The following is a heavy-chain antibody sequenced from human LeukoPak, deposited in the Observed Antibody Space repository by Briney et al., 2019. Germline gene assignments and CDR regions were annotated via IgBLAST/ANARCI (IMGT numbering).Heavy chain of an antibody. J-gene: IGHJ5*02. CDR2: IKGDGSST. Sequence: GGSLRLSCAASGFTFSSYWMHWVRHTPGKGLVWVSRIKGDGSSTSYADSVKGRFTISRDNAKNTLYLQMNSLRAEDTAVYYCARAKGRIAAAGSGTWGQGTLVTVSS. V-gene: IGHV3-74*01. D-gene: IGHD6-13*01. CDR1: GFTFSSYW. CDR3: ARAKGRIAAAGSGT.